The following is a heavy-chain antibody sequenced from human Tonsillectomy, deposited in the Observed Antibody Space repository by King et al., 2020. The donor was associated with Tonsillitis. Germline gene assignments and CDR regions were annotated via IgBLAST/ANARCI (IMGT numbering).Heavy chain of an antibody. Sequence: GQLVQSGAEVKKPGASVKVSCKPSGYTFTSYDINWVRQAPGQGLEWMGWMNPNSGDTAYAQKFQGRVTMTRNTSISTAYMELSSLRSEDTAVYYCVSCDYGDYIRLPFDSWGQGTLVIVSS. CDR2: MNPNSGDT. CDR1: GYTFTSYD. J-gene: IGHJ4*02. V-gene: IGHV1-8*01. D-gene: IGHD4-17*01. CDR3: VSCDYGDYIRLPFDS.